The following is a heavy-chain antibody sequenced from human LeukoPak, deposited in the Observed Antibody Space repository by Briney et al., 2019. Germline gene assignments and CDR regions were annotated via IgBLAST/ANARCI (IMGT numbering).Heavy chain of an antibody. CDR2: IYYSGST. Sequence: SETLSLTCTVSGGSISSYYWSWIRQPPGKGLEWIGYIYYSGSTNYNPSLKSRVTISVDTSKNQFSLKLSSVTAADTALYYCAVATRSFFPGYWWGQGTLVTVSS. CDR3: AVATRSFFPGYW. V-gene: IGHV4-59*01. D-gene: IGHD5-12*01. J-gene: IGHJ4*02. CDR1: GGSISSYY.